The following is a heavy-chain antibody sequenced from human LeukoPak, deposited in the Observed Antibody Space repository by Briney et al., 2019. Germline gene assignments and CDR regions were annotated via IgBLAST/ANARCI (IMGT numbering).Heavy chain of an antibody. V-gene: IGHV3-30*18. CDR1: GFTFSSYG. CDR2: ISYDGSNK. D-gene: IGHD4-17*01. Sequence: GGSLRLSCAASGFTFSSYGMHRVRQAPGKGLEWVAVISYDGSNKYYADSVKGRFTISRDNSKNTLYLQMNSLRAEDTAVYYCAKVPHGDYAVDYWGQGTLVTVSS. CDR3: AKVPHGDYAVDY. J-gene: IGHJ4*02.